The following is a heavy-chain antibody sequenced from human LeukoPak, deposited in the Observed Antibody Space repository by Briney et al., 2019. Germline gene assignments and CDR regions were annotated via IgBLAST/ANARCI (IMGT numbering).Heavy chain of an antibody. CDR1: GFTFSNYW. J-gene: IGHJ4*02. CDR3: ARGGDTSNWYPGYFDY. D-gene: IGHD6-13*01. CDR2: IKSDGSST. V-gene: IGHV3-74*01. Sequence: GGSLRLSCAASGFTFSNYWMHWVRQAPGKGPVWVSRIKSDGSSTRFADSVQGRFTISRDNGKNTVYLQMNSLRAEDTAVYYCARGGDTSNWYPGYFDYWGQGALVTASS.